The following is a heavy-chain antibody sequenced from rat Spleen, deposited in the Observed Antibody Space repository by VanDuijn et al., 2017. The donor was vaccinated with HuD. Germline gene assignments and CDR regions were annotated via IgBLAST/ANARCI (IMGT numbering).Heavy chain of an antibody. Sequence: EVQLVESGGGLVQPGRSLTLSCAASGFTFSDYYMAWVRQAPTKGLEWVATISHDGSSTYYRDSVKGRLTISRDNAKSTLYLQMNSLRSEDTATYYCTRDANYPGIKMDAWGQGVMVTVSS. CDR1: GFTFSDYY. J-gene: IGHJ2*01. V-gene: IGHV5-20*01. CDR3: TRDANYPGIKMDA. D-gene: IGHD1-4*01. CDR2: ISHDGSST.